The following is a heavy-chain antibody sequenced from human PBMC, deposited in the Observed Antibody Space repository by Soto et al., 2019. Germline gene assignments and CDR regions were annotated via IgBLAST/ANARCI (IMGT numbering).Heavy chain of an antibody. J-gene: IGHJ3*02. D-gene: IGHD4-17*01. CDR2: ISYDGSNK. V-gene: IGHV3-30-3*01. Sequence: PGGSLRLSCAASGFTFSSYAMHWVRQAPGKGLEWVAVISYDGSNKYYADSVKGRFTISRDNSKNTLYLQMNSLRAEDTAVYYCARDDYGDSSMAFDIWGQGTMVTVS. CDR1: GFTFSSYA. CDR3: ARDDYGDSSMAFDI.